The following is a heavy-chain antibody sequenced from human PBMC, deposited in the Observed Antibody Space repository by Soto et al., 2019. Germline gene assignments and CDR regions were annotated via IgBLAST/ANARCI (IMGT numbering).Heavy chain of an antibody. D-gene: IGHD2-21*02. CDR1: GFTFSNYG. J-gene: IGHJ4*02. CDR3: AKGGAYCYDDCTRAY. CDR2: INPRGIDT. Sequence: EEQVLESGGGSAQPGGSLRLSCAASGFTFSNYGMTWVRQAPGKGLEWVSSINPRGIDTKYADSVKGRFTIARDNSKKRKYLQMNNLRAEDTAVYYCAKGGAYCYDDCTRAYWGQGTLVTVSS. V-gene: IGHV3-23*01.